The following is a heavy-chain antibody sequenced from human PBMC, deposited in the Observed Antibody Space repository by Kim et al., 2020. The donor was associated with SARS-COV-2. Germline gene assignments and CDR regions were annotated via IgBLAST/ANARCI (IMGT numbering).Heavy chain of an antibody. V-gene: IGHV3-23*01. CDR3: AKGRYYDSSGYPLDY. D-gene: IGHD3-22*01. J-gene: IGHJ4*02. Sequence: DSVKGRFTISRDNSKNTLYLQMNSLRAEDTAVYYCAKGRYYDSSGYPLDYWGQGTLVTVSS.